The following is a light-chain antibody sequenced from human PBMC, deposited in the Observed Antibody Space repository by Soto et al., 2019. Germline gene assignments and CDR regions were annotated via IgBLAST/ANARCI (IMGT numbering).Light chain of an antibody. V-gene: IGKV3-15*01. J-gene: IGKJ5*01. Sequence: ARQNIFSKLAWYQQKVGQTPRLLIFGASTRATGIPARFSGSESGTQMTLTFGIRDPEDLPVYYCQLPGNSLRTFRQGTRLEIK. CDR2: GAS. CDR1: QNIFSK. CDR3: QLPGNSLRT.